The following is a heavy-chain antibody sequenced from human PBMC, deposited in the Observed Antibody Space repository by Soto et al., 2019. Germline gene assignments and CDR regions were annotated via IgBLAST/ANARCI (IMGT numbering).Heavy chain of an antibody. J-gene: IGHJ4*02. CDR2: IYPGDSDT. Sequence: PGESLKISCKGSGYSFTSYWIGWVRQMPGKGLEWMGIIYPGDSDTRYSPSFQGQVTISADKSISTAYLQWSSLKASDTAMYYCARLTQYYDILTGYYNGFDYWGQGTLVTVS. CDR1: GYSFTSYW. CDR3: ARLTQYYDILTGYYNGFDY. V-gene: IGHV5-51*01. D-gene: IGHD3-9*01.